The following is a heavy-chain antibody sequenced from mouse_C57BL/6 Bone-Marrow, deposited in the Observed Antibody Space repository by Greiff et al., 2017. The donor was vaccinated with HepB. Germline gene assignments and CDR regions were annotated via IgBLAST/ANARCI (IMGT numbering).Heavy chain of an antibody. Sequence: QVQLQQSGAELAKPGASVKLSCKASGYTFTSYWMHWVKQRPGQGLEWIGYINPSSGYTKYNQKFKDKATLTAYKSSSTAYMPLSSLTYEDSAVYYCASPPIDYGSSHFDYWGQGTTLTVSS. J-gene: IGHJ2*01. D-gene: IGHD1-1*01. V-gene: IGHV1-7*01. CDR3: ASPPIDYGSSHFDY. CDR1: GYTFTSYW. CDR2: INPSSGYT.